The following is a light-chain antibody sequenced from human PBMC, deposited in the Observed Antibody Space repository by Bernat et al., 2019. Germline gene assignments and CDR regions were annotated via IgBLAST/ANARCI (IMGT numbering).Light chain of an antibody. CDR1: SNNVGNQG. CDR3: SAWDTSLSGWV. Sequence: QAGLTQPPSVSKGLRQTATLTCTGNSNNVGNQGSSWLQQHQGHPPKLLSYRNNNRPSGIAGRFSASRSGNTASLTSTGLQPEDEADYYCSAWDTSLSGWVFGGGTKLTVL. CDR2: RNN. V-gene: IGLV10-54*04. J-gene: IGLJ3*02.